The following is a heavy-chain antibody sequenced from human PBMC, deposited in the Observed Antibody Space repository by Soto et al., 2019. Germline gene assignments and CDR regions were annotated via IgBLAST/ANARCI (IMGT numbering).Heavy chain of an antibody. CDR3: ARHNDF. J-gene: IGHJ4*02. CDR2: IYYSGST. V-gene: IGHV4-59*08. Sequence: SETLSLTCTVSGGSISSYYWSWIRQPPGKGLEWIGYIYYSGSTNYNPSLKSRVTISVDTSKNQFSLKLSSVTAADTAVYYCARHNDFSGQGTLVTVSS. CDR1: GGSISSYY.